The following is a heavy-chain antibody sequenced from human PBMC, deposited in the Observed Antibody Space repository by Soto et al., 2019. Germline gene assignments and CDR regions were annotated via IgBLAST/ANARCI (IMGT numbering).Heavy chain of an antibody. CDR2: ISGSGSTT. V-gene: IGHV3-23*01. Sequence: EVQLLESGGGLVQPGGSLRLSCAASGFTFSGYAMSWVRQAPGKGLEWVASISGSGSTTHYAESVKGRFTISRDNSNNTQFLHINTLRAEDTAVYYCAKDQGYYCGGGSSYSDYWGQGTLVTVSS. J-gene: IGHJ4*02. CDR3: AKDQGYYCGGGSSYSDY. CDR1: GFTFSGYA. D-gene: IGHD2-21*01.